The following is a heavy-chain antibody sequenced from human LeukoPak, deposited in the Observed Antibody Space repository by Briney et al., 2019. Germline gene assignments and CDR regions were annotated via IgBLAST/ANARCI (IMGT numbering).Heavy chain of an antibody. Sequence: SETLSLTCTVSGGSISSSSYYWGWIRQPPGKGLEWIGSIYYSGSTYYNPSLKSRVTISVDTSKNQFSLKLSSVTAADTAVYYCASGPVINYDFLDPTQQFDYWGQGTLVTVSS. J-gene: IGHJ4*02. V-gene: IGHV4-39*01. CDR2: IYYSGST. CDR1: GGSISSSSYY. CDR3: ASGPVINYDFLDPTQQFDY. D-gene: IGHD3-3*01.